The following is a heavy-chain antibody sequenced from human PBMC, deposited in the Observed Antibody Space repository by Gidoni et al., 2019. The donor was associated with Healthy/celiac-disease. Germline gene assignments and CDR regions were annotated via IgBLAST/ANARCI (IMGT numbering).Heavy chain of an antibody. CDR2: INHSGST. J-gene: IGHJ4*02. V-gene: IGHV4-34*01. CDR1: GGSFSDYY. D-gene: IGHD3-10*01. Sequence: QVQLQQWGAGLLKPSETLSLTCAVYGGSFSDYYWSWIRQPPGKGLEWIGEINHSGSTNYNPSLKSRVTISVDTSKNQFSLKLSSVTAADTAVYYCARGSSGDFDYWGQGTLVTVSS. CDR3: ARGSSGDFDY.